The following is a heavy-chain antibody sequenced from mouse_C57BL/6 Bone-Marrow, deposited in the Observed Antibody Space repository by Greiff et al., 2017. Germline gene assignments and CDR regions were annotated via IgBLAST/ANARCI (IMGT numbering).Heavy chain of an antibody. CDR2: INPGSGGT. J-gene: IGHJ2*01. Sequence: QVQLKESGAELVRPGTSVKVSCKASGYAFTNYLIEWVKQRPGQGLEWIGVINPGSGGTNYNEEFKGKATLTADKSSSTAYMQLSSLTSEDSAVYFCARGGWFPDYWGQGTTLTVSS. CDR1: GYAFTNYL. CDR3: ARGGWFPDY. V-gene: IGHV1-54*01. D-gene: IGHD2-3*01.